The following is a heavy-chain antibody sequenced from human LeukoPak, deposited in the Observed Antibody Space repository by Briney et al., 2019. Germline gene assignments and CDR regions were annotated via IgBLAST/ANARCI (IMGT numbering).Heavy chain of an antibody. CDR1: GGTFTSYA. D-gene: IGHD3-10*01. CDR3: ASIYPGDAFDI. CDR2: IIPLFGTA. V-gene: IGHV1-69*13. Sequence: SVKVSCKASGGTFTSYAISWVRQAPGQGLEWMGGIIPLFGTANYAQKFQGRVTITADESTSKAYMELSSLRSEDTAVYYCASIYPGDAFDIWGQGTMVTVSS. J-gene: IGHJ3*02.